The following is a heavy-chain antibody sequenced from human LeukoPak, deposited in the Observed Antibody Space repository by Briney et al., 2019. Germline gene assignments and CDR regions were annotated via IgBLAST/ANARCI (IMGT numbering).Heavy chain of an antibody. CDR1: GFTFSSFS. Sequence: GGSLRLSCAASGFTFSSFSMNWVRQAPGKGLEWVSYISSSSSAIYYADSVKGRFTISRDNAKNSLYLQMNSLRAEDTAVYYCARRVLGVVSAAIGLDYYYMDVWGKGTTVTVSS. CDR2: ISSSSSAI. J-gene: IGHJ6*03. D-gene: IGHD2-2*01. CDR3: ARRVLGVVSAAIGLDYYYMDV. V-gene: IGHV3-48*04.